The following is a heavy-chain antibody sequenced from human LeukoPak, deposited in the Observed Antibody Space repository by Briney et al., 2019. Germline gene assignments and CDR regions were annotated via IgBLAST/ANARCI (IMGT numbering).Heavy chain of an antibody. V-gene: IGHV3-23*01. CDR1: GFTFGSYG. CDR2: ITPNADRT. CDR3: AIMHGYYDGSGYWVQ. Sequence: GGSLRLSCAASGFTFGSYGMSWVRQAPGKGLEWVSFITPNADRTSYADSVEGRFTISRDNPKNTLYMQMNSLRDEDTAIYYCAIMHGYYDGSGYWVQWGQGTLVTVSS. J-gene: IGHJ1*01. D-gene: IGHD3-22*01.